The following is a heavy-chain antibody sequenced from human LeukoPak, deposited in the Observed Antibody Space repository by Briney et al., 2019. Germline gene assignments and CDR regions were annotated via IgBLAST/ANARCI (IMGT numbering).Heavy chain of an antibody. CDR1: GGSISSNY. D-gene: IGHD3-10*01. CDR3: ASWRLWFGELVSGAFDI. V-gene: IGHV4-59*01. Sequence: SETLSLTCTVSGGSISSNYWSWIRQPPGKGLEWIGYIYYTGSTNYNPSLKSRVTISVDTSKNQFSLKLSSVTAADTAVYYCASWRLWFGELVSGAFDIWGQGIMVTVSS. J-gene: IGHJ3*02. CDR2: IYYTGST.